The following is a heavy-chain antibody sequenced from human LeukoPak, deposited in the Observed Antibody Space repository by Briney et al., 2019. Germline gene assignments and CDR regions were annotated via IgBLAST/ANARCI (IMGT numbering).Heavy chain of an antibody. D-gene: IGHD3-16*01. CDR2: ISYDGSNK. J-gene: IGHJ4*02. CDR1: GFTFSSYG. V-gene: IGHV3-30*18. CDR3: AKDLGHGPFDY. Sequence: GRSLRLSCAASGFTFSSYGMHWVRQAPGKGLEWVAVISYDGSNKYYADSVKGRFTISRDNSKNTLYLQMNSLRAEDTALYYCAKDLGHGPFDYWGQGTLVTVSS.